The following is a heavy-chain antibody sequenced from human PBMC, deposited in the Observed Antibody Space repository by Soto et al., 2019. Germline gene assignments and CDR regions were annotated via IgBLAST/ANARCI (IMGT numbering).Heavy chain of an antibody. J-gene: IGHJ4*02. CDR2: IIHTGCT. CDR1: GGSFSGYY. D-gene: IGHD6-13*01. Sequence: QVQVHQWGAGLLKPSETLSLTCSVSGGSFSGYYWSWIRQSPGKGLEWIGEIIHTGCTNYNPSLMSRVTMSIDTSKRQFSLNLTSVTAADSAVYYCARLQQHLVPIPWGQGTLVTVSS. V-gene: IGHV4-34*12. CDR3: ARLQQHLVPIP.